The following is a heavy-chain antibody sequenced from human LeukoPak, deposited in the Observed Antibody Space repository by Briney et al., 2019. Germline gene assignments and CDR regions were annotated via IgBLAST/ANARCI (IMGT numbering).Heavy chain of an antibody. CDR2: IIPIFGTA. CDR3: ARGGRVVVPAANGAFDI. CDR1: GGTFSSYA. Sequence: GASVKVSCKASGGTFSSYAISWVRQAPGQGLEWMGGIIPIFGTANYAQKFQGRVTITTDESTSTAYMELSSLRSEDTAVYYCARGGRVVVPAANGAFDIWGQGTMVTVSS. V-gene: IGHV1-69*05. D-gene: IGHD2-2*01. J-gene: IGHJ3*02.